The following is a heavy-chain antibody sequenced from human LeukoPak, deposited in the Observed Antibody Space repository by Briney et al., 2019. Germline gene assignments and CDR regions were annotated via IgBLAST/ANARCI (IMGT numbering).Heavy chain of an antibody. CDR2: IRYDGSNK. CDR1: GFTFSSYG. D-gene: IGHD3-22*01. J-gene: IGHJ4*02. Sequence: GGSLRLSCAASGFTFSSYGMHWVRQAPGKVLGWVAFIRYDGSNKYYADSGKGRFTISRDNSKHTLYLQMNSLRPEHTSVYYCAKDPYHVVTQHFDCWGQGTLLSVCS. V-gene: IGHV3-30*02. CDR3: AKDPYHVVTQHFDC.